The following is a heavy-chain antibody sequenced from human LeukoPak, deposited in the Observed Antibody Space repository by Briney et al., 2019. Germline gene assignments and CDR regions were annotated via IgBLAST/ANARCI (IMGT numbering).Heavy chain of an antibody. CDR1: GFTFSSYA. CDR2: ISGSGGST. J-gene: IGHJ4*02. D-gene: IGHD2-2*02. Sequence: GSLRLSCAASGFTFSSYAMSWVRQAPGKGLEWVSAISGSGGSTYYADSVKGRFTISRDNSKNTLYLQMNSLRAEDKAVYYCAKPPHPLGYCSSTSCYTRDYWGQGTLVTVSS. V-gene: IGHV3-23*01. CDR3: AKPPHPLGYCSSTSCYTRDY.